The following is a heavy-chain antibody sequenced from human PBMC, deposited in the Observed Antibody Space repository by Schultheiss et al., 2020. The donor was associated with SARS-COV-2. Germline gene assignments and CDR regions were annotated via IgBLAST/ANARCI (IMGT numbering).Heavy chain of an antibody. Sequence: GGSLRLSCAASGFTVSNNHVTWVRQAPGKGLEWVANIKQDGSEKYYVDSVKGRFTISRDNAKNSLYLHMNSLRAEDTAVYYCAKKGNIVASINYLYMDVWGKGITVTVSS. CDR1: GFTVSNNH. D-gene: IGHD5-12*01. V-gene: IGHV3-7*01. CDR2: IKQDGSEK. CDR3: AKKGNIVASINYLYMDV. J-gene: IGHJ6*03.